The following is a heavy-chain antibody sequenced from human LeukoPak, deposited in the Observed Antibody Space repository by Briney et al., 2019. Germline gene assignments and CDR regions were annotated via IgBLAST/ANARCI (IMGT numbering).Heavy chain of an antibody. CDR1: GGSISSGDYY. D-gene: IGHD2-2*01. CDR3: ARGVVPAPNWFDP. CDR2: IYYSGST. J-gene: IGHJ5*02. V-gene: IGHV4-30-4*08. Sequence: TLSLTCTVSGGSISSGDYYWSWIRQPPGKGLEWIGYIYYSGSTYYNPSLKSRVTISVDTSKNQFSLKLSSVTAADTAVYYCARGVVPAPNWFDPWGQGTLVTVSS.